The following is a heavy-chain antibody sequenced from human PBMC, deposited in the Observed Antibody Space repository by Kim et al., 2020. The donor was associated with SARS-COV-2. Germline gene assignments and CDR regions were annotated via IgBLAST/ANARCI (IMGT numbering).Heavy chain of an antibody. J-gene: IGHJ4*02. Sequence: GGSLRLSCGASGFMFSTYWMHWVRHAPGKGLVCVARINSDGRGTWYADSVQGRFTISRDNAKNTVYLQMTSLRVEDAAVYYCARGSNDWVGIDYWGQGT. V-gene: IGHV3-74*01. CDR2: INSDGRGT. CDR3: ARGSNDWVGIDY. CDR1: GFMFSTYW. D-gene: IGHD3-9*01.